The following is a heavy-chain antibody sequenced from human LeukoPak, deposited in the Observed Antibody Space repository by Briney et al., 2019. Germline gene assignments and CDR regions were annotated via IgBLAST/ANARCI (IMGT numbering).Heavy chain of an antibody. J-gene: IGHJ4*02. CDR3: ANKSSGDFWSGSNFDY. CDR1: GGSFSGYY. D-gene: IGHD3-3*01. CDR2: INHSGST. V-gene: IGHV4-34*01. Sequence: SETLSLTCAVYGGSFSGYYWSWIRQPPGKGLEWIGKINHSGSTNYNPSLKSRVTISVDTSKNQFSLKLSSVTAADTAVYYCANKSSGDFWSGSNFDYWGQGTLVTVSS.